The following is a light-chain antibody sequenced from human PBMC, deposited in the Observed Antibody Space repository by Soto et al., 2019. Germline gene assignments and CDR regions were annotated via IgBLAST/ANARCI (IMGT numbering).Light chain of an antibody. CDR3: QQYDSSPLT. V-gene: IGKV3-20*01. Sequence: EIVLTQSPGTLSLSPGERATLSCRASQSVSSSYLAWYQQKPGQAPRLLIYGASIRATGIPDMFSGSGSGTDVTLTISRLEPEDFAVYYCQQYDSSPLTFGGGTKVETK. CDR1: QSVSSSY. J-gene: IGKJ4*01. CDR2: GAS.